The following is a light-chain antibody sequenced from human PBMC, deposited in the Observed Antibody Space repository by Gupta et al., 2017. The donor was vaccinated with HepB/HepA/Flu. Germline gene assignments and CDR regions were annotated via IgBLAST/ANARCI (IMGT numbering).Light chain of an antibody. Sequence: QSALTQPRSVSGSPGQSVTISCTGTSSDVGGYNYVSWYQQLPGKAPKLIIYDVSERPSGVPDRFSGSKSGNTASLTITGLQAEDDADYSCCSYAGSSYVFGTGTKVTVL. CDR3: CSYAGSSYV. V-gene: IGLV2-11*01. CDR1: SSDVGGYNY. CDR2: DVS. J-gene: IGLJ1*01.